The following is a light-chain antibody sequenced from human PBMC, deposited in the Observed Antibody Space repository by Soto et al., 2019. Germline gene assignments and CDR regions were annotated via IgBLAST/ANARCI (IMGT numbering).Light chain of an antibody. CDR3: QQYGGSLT. CDR2: GAS. J-gene: IGKJ4*01. V-gene: IGKV3-20*01. Sequence: EIVLTQSPGTLSLSPGERATLSCRASQGVSGTYLAWYQQKPGQAPRLLIYGASSRATGIPDRFSGSGSGTDSTLTISRLEPEDFAVYYCQQYGGSLTFGGGTRVETK. CDR1: QGVSGTY.